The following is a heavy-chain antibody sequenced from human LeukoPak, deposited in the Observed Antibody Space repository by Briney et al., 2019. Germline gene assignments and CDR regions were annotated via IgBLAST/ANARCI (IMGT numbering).Heavy chain of an antibody. Sequence: GGSLRLSCAASGFTFSSYSMNWVRQAPGKGLEWVSSISSSSSYIYYADSVKGRFTISRDNAKNSLYLQMNSLRAEDTAVYYCARLTWGYYYMDVWGKGTTVTVSS. J-gene: IGHJ6*03. V-gene: IGHV3-21*01. D-gene: IGHD3-16*01. CDR3: ARLTWGYYYMDV. CDR1: GFTFSSYS. CDR2: ISSSSSYI.